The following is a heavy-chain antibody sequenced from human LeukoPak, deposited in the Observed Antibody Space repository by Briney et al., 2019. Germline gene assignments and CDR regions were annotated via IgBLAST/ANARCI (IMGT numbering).Heavy chain of an antibody. Sequence: GGPLRLSCAASGFTFDNYGMNWVRQIPGKGLEWVSGINWNGVSTSYADSVKGRFTISRDNAKNSLYLQMSSLRAEDTALYYCARDKALVAGAFDIWGQGTMVTVSS. CDR3: ARDKALVAGAFDI. CDR1: GFTFDNYG. V-gene: IGHV3-20*04. J-gene: IGHJ3*02. CDR2: INWNGVST. D-gene: IGHD2-15*01.